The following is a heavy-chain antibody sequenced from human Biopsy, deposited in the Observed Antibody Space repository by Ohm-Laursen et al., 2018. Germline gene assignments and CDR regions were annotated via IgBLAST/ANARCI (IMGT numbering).Heavy chain of an antibody. CDR3: ARDYDFWSGYYDYQQSGMDV. V-gene: IGHV3-21*01. CDR1: GFTFSSYT. Sequence: SLRLSCAASGFTFSSYTMTWVRQAPGRGLEWVSSISSTSDYIYYADSVKGRFTISRDSTKNSLYLQMNSVRAEDTAVHYCARDYDFWSGYYDYQQSGMDVWGQGTTVTVSS. D-gene: IGHD3-3*01. J-gene: IGHJ6*02. CDR2: ISSTSDYI.